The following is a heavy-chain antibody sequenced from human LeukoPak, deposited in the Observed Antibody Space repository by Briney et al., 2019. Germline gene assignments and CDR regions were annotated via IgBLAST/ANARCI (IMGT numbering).Heavy chain of an antibody. Sequence: GGSLRLSCAASGFTFSSYWMNWVRQAPGKGLVWVSRIASDGSSTTYADSVKGRFSISRDNSKNTLYVQVNSLGTEDTAAYYCAKGSYYDSSGSFYFDYWGQGTLVTVSS. CDR2: IASDGSST. V-gene: IGHV3-74*01. J-gene: IGHJ4*02. CDR3: AKGSYYDSSGSFYFDY. D-gene: IGHD3-22*01. CDR1: GFTFSSYW.